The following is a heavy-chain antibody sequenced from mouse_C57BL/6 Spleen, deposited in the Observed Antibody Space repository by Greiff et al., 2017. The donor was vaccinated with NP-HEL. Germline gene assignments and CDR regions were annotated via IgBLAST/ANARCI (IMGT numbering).Heavy chain of an antibody. D-gene: IGHD1-1*01. V-gene: IGHV8-12*01. CDR1: GFSLSTSGMG. Sequence: ESGPGILQSSQTLSLTCSFSGFSLSTSGMGVSWIRQPSGKGLEWLAHIYWDDDKRYNPSLKSRLTISKDTSRNQVFLKITSVDTADTATYYCARRNDGSSYGYYAMDYWGQGTSVTVSS. CDR3: ARRNDGSSYGYYAMDY. J-gene: IGHJ4*01. CDR2: IYWDDDK.